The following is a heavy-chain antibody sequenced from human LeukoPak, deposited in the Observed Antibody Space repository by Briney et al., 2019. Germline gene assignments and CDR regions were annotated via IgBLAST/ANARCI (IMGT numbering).Heavy chain of an antibody. D-gene: IGHD2-15*01. V-gene: IGHV1-18*04. CDR1: GYTFTGYY. J-gene: IGHJ4*02. CDR2: ISAYNGNT. Sequence: ASVKVSCKASGYTFTGYYMHWVRQAPGQGLEWMGWISAYNGNTNYAQKLQGRVTMTTDTSTSTAYMELRSLRSDDTAVYYCARDWVGSPRHIDYWGQGTLVTVSS. CDR3: ARDWVGSPRHIDY.